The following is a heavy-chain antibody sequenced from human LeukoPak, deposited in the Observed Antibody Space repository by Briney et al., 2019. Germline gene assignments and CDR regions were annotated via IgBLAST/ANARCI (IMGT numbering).Heavy chain of an antibody. D-gene: IGHD2-2*01. CDR1: GYTFTSYG. J-gene: IGHJ4*02. CDR2: INTNTGNP. Sequence: ASVKVSCKASGYTFTSYGVNWVRQAPRQGLEWMGWINTNTGNPTYAQGFIGRFVFSLDTSVSTAFLEISSLKAEDTAVYYCARDKYQLPYEIDYWGQGTLVTVSS. V-gene: IGHV7-4-1*02. CDR3: ARDKYQLPYEIDY.